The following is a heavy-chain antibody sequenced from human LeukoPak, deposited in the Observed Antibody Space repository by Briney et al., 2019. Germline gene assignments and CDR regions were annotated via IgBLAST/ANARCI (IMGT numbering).Heavy chain of an antibody. J-gene: IGHJ4*02. CDR3: ARDPPLGIAADGEFDY. D-gene: IGHD6-13*01. V-gene: IGHV3-21*01. CDR1: GFTFSSYS. CDR2: ISSSSSYI. Sequence: GGSLRLSCAASGFTFSSYSMNWVRQAPGKGLEWVSSISSSSSYIYYADSVKGRFTISGDNAKNSLYLQMNSLRAEDTAVYYCARDPPLGIAADGEFDYWGQGTLVTVSS.